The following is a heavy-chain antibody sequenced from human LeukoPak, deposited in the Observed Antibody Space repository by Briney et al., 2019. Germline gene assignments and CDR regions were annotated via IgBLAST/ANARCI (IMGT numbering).Heavy chain of an antibody. V-gene: IGHV3-9*01. D-gene: IGHD2-2*02. CDR3: AREGVYCSSTSCYTGRYNWFDP. CDR1: GFTFDDYA. CDR2: ISWNSGSI. J-gene: IGHJ5*02. Sequence: PGGSLRLSCAASGFTFDDYAMHWVRQAPGKGLEWVSGISWNSGSIGYADSVKGRFTISRDNAKNSLYLQMNSLRAEDTAVYYCAREGVYCSSTSCYTGRYNWFDPWGQGTLVTVSS.